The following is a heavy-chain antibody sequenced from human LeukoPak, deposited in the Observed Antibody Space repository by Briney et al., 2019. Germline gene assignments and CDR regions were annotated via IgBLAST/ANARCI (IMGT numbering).Heavy chain of an antibody. V-gene: IGHV3-23*01. CDR3: AKEPNSGWYWGYYFDY. Sequence: GGSLRLSCAASGFTFSSYAMSWVRQAPGKGLEWVSAISGSGGSTYYADSVKGRFTISRDNSKNTLYLQMNSLRAEDTAVYYCAKEPNSGWYWGYYFDYWGQGTLVTVSS. CDR2: ISGSGGST. CDR1: GFTFSSYA. J-gene: IGHJ4*02. D-gene: IGHD6-19*01.